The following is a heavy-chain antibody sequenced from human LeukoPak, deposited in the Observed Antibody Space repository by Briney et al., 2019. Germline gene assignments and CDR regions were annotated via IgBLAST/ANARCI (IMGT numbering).Heavy chain of an antibody. CDR2: ISFNGSYT. J-gene: IGHJ6*03. CDR1: GFTFTNYA. Sequence: GGSLRLSCAASGFTFTNYAMHWVRQAPGKGLEYVSTISFNGSYTFYGNSVKGRFTISRDNSKNTVYLQMNSLRAEDTAVYYCAKDPPKPGIAVAGDRYYYMDVWGKGTTVTISS. CDR3: AKDPPKPGIAVAGDRYYYMDV. V-gene: IGHV3-64*01. D-gene: IGHD6-19*01.